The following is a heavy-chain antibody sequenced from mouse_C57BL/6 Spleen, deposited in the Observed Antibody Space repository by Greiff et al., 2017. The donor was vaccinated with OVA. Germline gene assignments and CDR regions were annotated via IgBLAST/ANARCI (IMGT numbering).Heavy chain of an antibody. V-gene: IGHV2-2*01. CDR1: GFSLTSYG. Sequence: QVQLQQSGPGLVQPSQSLSITCTVSGFSLTSYGVHWVRQSPGKGLEWLGVIWSGGSTDYNADFIPRLSIRKDKSKNKVFIKKNSMQADNTAICYCARMRQLRGRYAMDYWGQGTSVTVSS. CDR3: ARMRQLRGRYAMDY. D-gene: IGHD3-2*02. CDR2: IWSGGST. J-gene: IGHJ4*01.